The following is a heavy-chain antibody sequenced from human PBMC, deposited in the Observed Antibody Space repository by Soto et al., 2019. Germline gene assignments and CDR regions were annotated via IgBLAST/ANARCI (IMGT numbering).Heavy chain of an antibody. CDR1: GGSISSSSYY. J-gene: IGHJ4*02. Sequence: QLQLQESGPGLVKPSETLSLTCTVSGGSISSSSYYWGWIRQPPGKGLEWIGSIYYSGSTYYNPSLKSRVTISVDTSKNQFSLKLSSVTAADTAVYYCASRGDGNLPFDYWGQGTLVTVSS. CDR2: IYYSGST. V-gene: IGHV4-39*01. D-gene: IGHD3-10*01. CDR3: ASRGDGNLPFDY.